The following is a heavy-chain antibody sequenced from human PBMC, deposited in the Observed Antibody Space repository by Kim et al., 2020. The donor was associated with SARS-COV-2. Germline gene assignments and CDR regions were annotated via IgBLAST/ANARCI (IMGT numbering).Heavy chain of an antibody. Sequence: GGSLRLSCAASGFTFSSYAMRWVRQAPGKGLEWVSSISGDGFRTYYADSVKGRFTISRDNSKNTLYLQMNSLRAEDTAVYYCAKRIIVGSSSGLDSWGQGTLVTVSS. CDR1: GFTFSSYA. V-gene: IGHV3-23*01. CDR2: ISGDGFRT. D-gene: IGHD1-26*01. CDR3: AKRIIVGSSSGLDS. J-gene: IGHJ4*02.